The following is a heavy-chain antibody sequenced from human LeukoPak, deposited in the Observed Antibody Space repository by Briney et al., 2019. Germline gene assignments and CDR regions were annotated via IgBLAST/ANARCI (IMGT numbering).Heavy chain of an antibody. J-gene: IGHJ4*02. Sequence: PSETLSLTCTVSGGSISIDYWSWIRQPPGKGLEWIGYIYYSGSTNYNPSLKSRVTISVDKSKNQFSLKLSSVTAADTAVYYCARGDYGDYLGYWGQGTLVTVSS. V-gene: IGHV4-59*12. D-gene: IGHD4-17*01. CDR3: ARGDYGDYLGY. CDR2: IYYSGST. CDR1: GGSISIDY.